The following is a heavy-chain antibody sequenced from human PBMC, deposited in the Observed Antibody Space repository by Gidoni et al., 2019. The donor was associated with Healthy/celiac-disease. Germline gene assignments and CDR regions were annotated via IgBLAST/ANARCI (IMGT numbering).Heavy chain of an antibody. Sequence: EVQLVESGGGLVKPGGSLRLSCAASGFTFSNAWLSWVRQAPGKGLEWVGRIKSKTDGGTTDYAAPVKGRFTISRDDSKNTLYLQMNSLKTEDTAVYYCTTDLSFPPFGVVIMEYYYYGMDVWGQGTTVTVSS. V-gene: IGHV3-15*01. CDR3: TTDLSFPPFGVVIMEYYYYGMDV. CDR2: IKSKTDGGTT. D-gene: IGHD3-3*01. CDR1: GFTFSNAW. J-gene: IGHJ6*02.